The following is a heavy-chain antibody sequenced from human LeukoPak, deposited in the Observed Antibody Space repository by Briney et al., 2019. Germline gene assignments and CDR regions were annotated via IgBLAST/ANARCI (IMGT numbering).Heavy chain of an antibody. V-gene: IGHV4-34*01. CDR2: INHSGST. D-gene: IGHD3-22*01. CDR3: ARTSGYYDSSGYYYEYFDY. CDR1: GGSFSGYY. Sequence: PSETLSLTCAVYGGSFSGYYWSWIRQPPGKGLEWIGEINHSGSTNYNPSLKSRVTISVDTSKNQFSLKLSSVTAADTAVYYCARTSGYYDSSGYYYEYFDYWGQGTLVTVSS. J-gene: IGHJ4*02.